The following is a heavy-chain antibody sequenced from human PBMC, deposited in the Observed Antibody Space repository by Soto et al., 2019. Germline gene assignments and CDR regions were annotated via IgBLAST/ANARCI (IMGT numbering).Heavy chain of an antibody. CDR1: GFTVNSNY. V-gene: IGHV3-66*01. J-gene: IGHJ4*02. CDR2: IYSGDNT. D-gene: IGHD3-22*01. CDR3: ASWSSGYYYDY. Sequence: GGSLRLSCAVSGFTVNSNYMSWVRQAPGKGLEWVLLIYSGDNTVYADSVKGRFTISRDNSKNTLSLQMNSLRAEDTAVYYCASWSSGYYYDYWGQGTLVTVSS.